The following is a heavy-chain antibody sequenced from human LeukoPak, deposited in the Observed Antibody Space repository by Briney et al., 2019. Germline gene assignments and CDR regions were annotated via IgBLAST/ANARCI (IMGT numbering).Heavy chain of an antibody. Sequence: AGGSLRLSCAASGFTFSSYGMHWVRQAPGKGLEWVAFIRYDGSNKYYGDSVKGRFTISRDKSKNTLYLQMNSLRSEDTAVYYCARVRGDYVWGSYRYPSDYYYYMDVWGKGTTVTVSS. D-gene: IGHD3-16*02. J-gene: IGHJ6*03. CDR1: GFTFSSYG. CDR2: IRYDGSNK. V-gene: IGHV3-30*02. CDR3: ARVRGDYVWGSYRYPSDYYYYMDV.